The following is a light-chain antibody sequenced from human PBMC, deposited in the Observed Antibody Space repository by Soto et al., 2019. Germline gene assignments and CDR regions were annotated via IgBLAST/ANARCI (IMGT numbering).Light chain of an antibody. CDR3: QQYGSSGT. CDR2: GAS. V-gene: IGKV3-20*01. Sequence: EIVLTQSPDTLSLSPGERATLSCRASQIVSSIYLAWYQQKPGQAPRLLIYGASSRATGVPDRFSGSGSGTDFTLTISRLEPEDFAVYYCQQYGSSGTFGQGTKVDIK. CDR1: QIVSSIY. J-gene: IGKJ1*01.